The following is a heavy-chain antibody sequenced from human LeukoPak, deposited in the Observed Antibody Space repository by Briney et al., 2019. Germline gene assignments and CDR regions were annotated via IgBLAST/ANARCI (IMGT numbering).Heavy chain of an antibody. V-gene: IGHV5-51*01. CDR1: GYSFTNYW. CDR2: LYPGDSDT. J-gene: IGHJ4*02. Sequence: GEPLKISCKGSGYSFTNYWIGWVRQMPGKGLEWMGILYPGDSDTRYSPSFQGQVTISADKSISTAYLQWSSLKASDTAMYYCARKSSGWPGDFNYWGQGTLVTVSS. CDR3: ARKSSGWPGDFNY. D-gene: IGHD6-25*01.